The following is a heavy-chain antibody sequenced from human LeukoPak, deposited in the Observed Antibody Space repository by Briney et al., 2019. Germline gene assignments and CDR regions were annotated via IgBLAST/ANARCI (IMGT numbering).Heavy chain of an antibody. Sequence: SETLSLTCTVSGDPISSSNYYWGWIRQPPGKGLEWIGSIYYSGNTYYNPSLKSRVTVSVDTSKSQFSLKLSSVTAADSAMYYCARHRAIAAVGAVHWFDPWGQGTLVTVSS. CDR3: ARHRAIAAVGAVHWFDP. CDR2: IYYSGNT. CDR1: GDPISSSNYY. J-gene: IGHJ5*02. D-gene: IGHD6-13*01. V-gene: IGHV4-39*01.